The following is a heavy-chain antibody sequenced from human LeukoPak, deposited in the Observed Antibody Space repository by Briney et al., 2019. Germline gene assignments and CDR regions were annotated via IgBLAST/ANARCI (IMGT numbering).Heavy chain of an antibody. V-gene: IGHV3-11*01. Sequence: PGGSLRLSCAASGFTFSDYYMSWIRQAPGKGVEWVSYISSSGSTIYYADSVKGRFTISRDNAKNSLYLQMNSLRAEDTAVYYCARDKVTTGRYYYYGMDVWGQGTTVTVSS. CDR1: GFTFSDYY. CDR3: ARDKVTTGRYYYYGMDV. CDR2: ISSSGSTI. J-gene: IGHJ6*02. D-gene: IGHD4-17*01.